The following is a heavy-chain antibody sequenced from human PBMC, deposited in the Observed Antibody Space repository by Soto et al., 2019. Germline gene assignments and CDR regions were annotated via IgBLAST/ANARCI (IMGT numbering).Heavy chain of an antibody. CDR1: GFTFSSYG. V-gene: IGHV3-30*18. CDR2: ISYDGSNK. D-gene: IGHD5-12*01. CDR3: AKAGPPSIVATILGAARFYNWFAP. J-gene: IGHJ5*02. Sequence: GGSLRLSCAASGFTFSSYGMHWVRQAPGKGLEWVAVISYDGSNKYYADSVKGRFTISRDNSKNTLYLHMNSLRAEDTAVYYCAKAGPPSIVATILGAARFYNWFAPWGQGTLVTVSS.